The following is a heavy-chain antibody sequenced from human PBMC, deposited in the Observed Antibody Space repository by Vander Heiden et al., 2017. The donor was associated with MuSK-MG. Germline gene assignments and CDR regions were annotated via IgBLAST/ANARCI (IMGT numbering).Heavy chain of an antibody. V-gene: IGHV3-30*04. CDR3: ARDIAASGTSDY. Sequence: QVHLVESGGGVVQPGRSLRLSCAASGFTFSSYAMHWVRQAPGKGLEWVAVIPYDGNTRNYADSVKGRFSISRDSSKNTLYLQMNSLRVEDTAVYYCARDIAASGTSDYWGQGTLVTVSS. D-gene: IGHD6-13*01. J-gene: IGHJ4*02. CDR2: IPYDGNTR. CDR1: GFTFSSYA.